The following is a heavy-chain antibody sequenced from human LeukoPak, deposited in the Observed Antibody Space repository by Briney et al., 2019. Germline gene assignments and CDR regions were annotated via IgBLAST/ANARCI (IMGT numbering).Heavy chain of an antibody. J-gene: IGHJ5*02. CDR1: GYTFTSYG. CDR2: ISAYNGNT. Sequence: ASVKVSCKASGYTFTSYGISCVRQAPGQGLEWMGWISAYNGNTNYAQKLQGRVTMTTDTTTSTAYMELRSLRSDDTAVYYCARDFFSYAVPAATKYNWFDPWGQGTLVTVSS. CDR3: ARDFFSYAVPAATKYNWFDP. V-gene: IGHV1-18*01. D-gene: IGHD2-2*01.